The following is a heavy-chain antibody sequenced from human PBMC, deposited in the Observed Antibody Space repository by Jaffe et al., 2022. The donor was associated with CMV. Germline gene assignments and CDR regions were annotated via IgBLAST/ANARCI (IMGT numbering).Heavy chain of an antibody. J-gene: IGHJ5*02. V-gene: IGHV3-7*01. CDR2: INQDGTEK. CDR1: GFPFSTYW. Sequence: EVQLVESGGGLVQPGGSLRLSCAASGFPFSTYWMNWVRQAPGKGLEWVASINQDGTEKNYVDSVKGRVTISRDNAKNSLFLQMNSLRGEDTAIYYCARGVGVTRHNWFDPWGQGTLALVSS. CDR3: ARGVGVTRHNWFDP. D-gene: IGHD2-21*02.